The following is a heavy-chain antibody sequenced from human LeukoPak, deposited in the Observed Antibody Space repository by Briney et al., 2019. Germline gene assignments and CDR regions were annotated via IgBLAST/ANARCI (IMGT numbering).Heavy chain of an antibody. Sequence: PGGSLRLSCAASGFTFSSYAMHWVRQAPGKGLEWVAVISYDGSNKYYADSVKGRFTISRDNSKNTLYLQMNSLSAEDTAVYYCARGQPIAVAGTFFDYWGQGTQVTVSS. CDR3: ARGQPIAVAGTFFDY. D-gene: IGHD6-19*01. CDR2: ISYDGSNK. CDR1: GFTFSSYA. V-gene: IGHV3-30-3*01. J-gene: IGHJ4*02.